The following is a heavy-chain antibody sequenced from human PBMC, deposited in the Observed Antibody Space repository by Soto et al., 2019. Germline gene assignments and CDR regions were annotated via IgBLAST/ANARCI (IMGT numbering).Heavy chain of an antibody. CDR2: ISLSSSTI. Sequence: EVQLVESGGGLVQPGGSLRLSCAASGFTFSSYNMNWVRQAPGKGLEWMSDISLSSSTIFYADSVKGRFTISRDNAKNSLYLQMKSLRAEDTAVYYCARDSQNYYYYMDVWGKGTTVTVSS. CDR1: GFTFSSYN. J-gene: IGHJ6*03. CDR3: ARDSQNYYYYMDV. V-gene: IGHV3-48*01.